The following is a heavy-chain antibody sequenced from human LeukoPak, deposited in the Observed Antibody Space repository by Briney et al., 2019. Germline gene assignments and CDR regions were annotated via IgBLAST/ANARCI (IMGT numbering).Heavy chain of an antibody. CDR1: GFTFSSYA. CDR3: AKDPYYYDSSGYPGDAFDI. CDR2: ISGSGGST. J-gene: IGHJ3*02. D-gene: IGHD3-22*01. Sequence: GGSLRLSCAASGFTFSSYAMSWVRQAPGKGLEWVSAISGSGGSTYYADSVKGRFTISRDNSKNTLYLQMNSLRAEDTAVYYCAKDPYYYDSSGYPGDAFDIWGQGTMVTVSS. V-gene: IGHV3-23*01.